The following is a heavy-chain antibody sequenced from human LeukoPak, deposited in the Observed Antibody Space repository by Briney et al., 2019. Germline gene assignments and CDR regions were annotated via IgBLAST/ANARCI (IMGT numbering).Heavy chain of an antibody. V-gene: IGHV7-4-1*02. CDR2: INTNTGNP. Sequence: GASVKVSCKASGYTFTSYAMNWVRQAPGQGLEWMGWINTNTGNPTYAQGFTGRFVFSLDTSVSTAYLQISSLKAGDTAVYYCARDMVVAAYYYYYGMDVWGQGTTVTVSS. D-gene: IGHD2-15*01. CDR1: GYTFTSYA. J-gene: IGHJ6*02. CDR3: ARDMVVAAYYYYYGMDV.